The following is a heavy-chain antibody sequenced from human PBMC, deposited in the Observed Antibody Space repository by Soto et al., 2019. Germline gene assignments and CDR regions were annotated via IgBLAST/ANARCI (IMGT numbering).Heavy chain of an antibody. CDR1: GYTFTSYY. J-gene: IGHJ6*03. Sequence: ASVKVSCKASGYTFTSYYMHWVRQAPGQGLEWMGIINPSGGSTSYAQKFQGRVTMTRDTSTSTVYMELSSLRSEDTAVYYCARDNVDTAMGGGYYYYMDVWGKGTKVTVSS. CDR2: INPSGGST. V-gene: IGHV1-46*01. D-gene: IGHD5-18*01. CDR3: ARDNVDTAMGGGYYYYMDV.